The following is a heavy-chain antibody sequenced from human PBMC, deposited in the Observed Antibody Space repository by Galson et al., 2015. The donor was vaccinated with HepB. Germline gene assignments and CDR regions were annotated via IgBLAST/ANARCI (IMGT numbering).Heavy chain of an antibody. CDR1: GFTFSSYS. J-gene: IGHJ4*02. V-gene: IGHV3-21*01. CDR3: ARDHYFDGSGYANDY. Sequence: SLRLSCAASGFTFSSYSMSWVRQAPGKGLEWVSSISRTSSDIYYTDSAKGRFTISRDNAKNSLYLQMNSLRAEDTAVYHCARDHYFDGSGYANDYWGQGTLVTVSS. CDR2: ISRTSSDI. D-gene: IGHD3-22*01.